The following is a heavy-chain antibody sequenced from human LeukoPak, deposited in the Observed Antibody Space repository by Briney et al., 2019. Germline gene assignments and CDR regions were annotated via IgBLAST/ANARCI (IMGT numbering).Heavy chain of an antibody. CDR2: VYASGST. CDR1: GGSINTYY. D-gene: IGHD3-22*01. J-gene: IGHJ3*02. CDR3: ARDLYSYEGRIDPFDI. Sequence: SETLSLTCTVSGGSINTYYWSWIRQPAGKGLEWIGRVYASGSTTYNPSLKSRVTISVDKSKNQFYLDLSSVTATDMAVYYSARDLYSYEGRIDPFDIWGQGTMVTVSS. V-gene: IGHV4-4*07.